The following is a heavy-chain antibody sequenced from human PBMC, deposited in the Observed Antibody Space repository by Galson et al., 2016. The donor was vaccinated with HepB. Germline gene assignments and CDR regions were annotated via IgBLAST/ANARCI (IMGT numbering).Heavy chain of an antibody. CDR3: ARDHGGYNSMDY. CDR2: IRGNGGAP. Sequence: SLRLSCAASGFTFDDYTMHWVRQAPGKGLVWVSRIRGNGGAPSYADSVRGRFTISRDNAKNTLYLQMNSPRVEDTAVYYCARDHGGYNSMDYWGQGTLVTVSS. D-gene: IGHD5-24*01. CDR1: GFTFDDYT. V-gene: IGHV3-74*01. J-gene: IGHJ4*02.